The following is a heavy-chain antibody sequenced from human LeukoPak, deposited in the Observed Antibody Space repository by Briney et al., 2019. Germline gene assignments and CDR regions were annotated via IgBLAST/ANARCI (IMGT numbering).Heavy chain of an antibody. Sequence: ASVEVSCKVSGYTLTELSMHWVRQAPGKGLEWMGGFDPEDGETIYAQKFQGRVTMTEDTSTDTAYMELSSLRSEDTAVYYCASTHSSSWYAHGDYWGQGTLVTVSS. V-gene: IGHV1-24*01. D-gene: IGHD6-13*01. J-gene: IGHJ4*02. CDR2: FDPEDGET. CDR1: GYTLTELS. CDR3: ASTHSSSWYAHGDY.